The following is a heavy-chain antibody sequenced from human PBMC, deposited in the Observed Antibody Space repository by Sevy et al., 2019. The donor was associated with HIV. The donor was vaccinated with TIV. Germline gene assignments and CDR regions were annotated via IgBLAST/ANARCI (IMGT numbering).Heavy chain of an antibody. J-gene: IGHJ2*01. CDR1: GFTFNNYS. CDR3: AKHYIHDIADGWYFDL. D-gene: IGHD6-13*01. V-gene: IGHV3-23*01. Sequence: GGSLRLSCAASGFTFNNYSMSWVRQAPGKGLEGKGLEWVSTISGGGGGTYYADSVRGLFIIARDNSRNTLYLQVNSLRVEDTAVYYCAKHYIHDIADGWYFDLWGRGTLVTVSS. CDR2: ISGGGGGT.